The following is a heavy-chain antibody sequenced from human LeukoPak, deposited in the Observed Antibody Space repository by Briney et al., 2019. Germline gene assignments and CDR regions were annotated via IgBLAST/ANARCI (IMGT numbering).Heavy chain of an antibody. V-gene: IGHV4-59*01. CDR2: IYYSGGT. CDR3: ARDGLYDSSGYYMDS. J-gene: IGHJ4*02. CDR1: GGAISSYY. D-gene: IGHD3-22*01. Sequence: PSETLSLTCTVSGGAISSYYWSWIRQSPGKGLEWIGYIYYSGGTKYNPSFMSRVTISVDRAQNQFSLSLRSVTAADTAVYYCARDGLYDSSGYYMDSWGQGTLVTVSS.